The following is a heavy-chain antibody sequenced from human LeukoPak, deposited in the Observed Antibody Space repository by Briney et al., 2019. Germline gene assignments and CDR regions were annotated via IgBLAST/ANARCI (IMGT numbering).Heavy chain of an antibody. CDR3: ARDFSGSYYRGRFDP. CDR1: GYTFTSYG. Sequence: ASVKVSCKASGYTFTSYGITWVRQAPGQGLEWMGWISAYNGNTNYAQKLQGRVTMTTDTSTSTAYMELRSLRFDDTAVYYCARDFSGSYYRGRFDPWGQGTLVTVSS. V-gene: IGHV1-18*01. CDR2: ISAYNGNT. J-gene: IGHJ5*02. D-gene: IGHD1-26*01.